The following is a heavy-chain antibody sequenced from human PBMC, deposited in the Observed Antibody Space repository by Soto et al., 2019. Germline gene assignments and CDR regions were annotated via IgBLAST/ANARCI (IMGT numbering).Heavy chain of an antibody. CDR3: ARFLSGSGYYDPLDY. J-gene: IGHJ4*02. CDR1: GFPFNSHA. CDR2: IGGSGGYA. V-gene: IGHV3-23*01. D-gene: IGHD3-22*01. Sequence: LRLSCAASGFPFNSHAMGWVRQAPGKGLEWVSTIGGSGGYAFYADSVKGRFTISRDDPKNTLYLQMSSLRAEDTAVYYCARFLSGSGYYDPLDYWGQGNLVTVSS.